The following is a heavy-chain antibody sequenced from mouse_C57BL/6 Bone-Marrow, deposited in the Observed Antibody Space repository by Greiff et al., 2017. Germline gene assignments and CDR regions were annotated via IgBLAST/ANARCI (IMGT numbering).Heavy chain of an antibody. CDR1: GYTFTSYW. CDR2: LYPGSGST. CDR3: ARDGSSYCWYFDV. Sequence: QVQLQQPGAELVKPGASVKMSCKASGYTFTSYWITWVKQRPGQGLEWIGDLYPGSGSTNYNEKFKSKATLTVDTSSSTAYMQLSSLTSEDSAVYYCARDGSSYCWYFDVWGTGTTVTVSS. J-gene: IGHJ1*03. D-gene: IGHD1-1*01. V-gene: IGHV1-55*01.